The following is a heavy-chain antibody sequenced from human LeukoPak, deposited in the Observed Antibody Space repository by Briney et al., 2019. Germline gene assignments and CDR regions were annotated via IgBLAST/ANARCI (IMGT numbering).Heavy chain of an antibody. CDR2: IRYDGSNK. Sequence: GGSLRLSCAASGFTFSSYGMHWVRQAPGKGLEWVAFIRYDGSNKYYADSVKGRFTISRDNSKNTLYLQMNSLRAEDTAVYYCAKFRSRGLQLPDAFDIWGQGTMVTVSS. CDR3: AKFRSRGLQLPDAFDI. CDR1: GFTFSSYG. D-gene: IGHD5-24*01. V-gene: IGHV3-30*02. J-gene: IGHJ3*02.